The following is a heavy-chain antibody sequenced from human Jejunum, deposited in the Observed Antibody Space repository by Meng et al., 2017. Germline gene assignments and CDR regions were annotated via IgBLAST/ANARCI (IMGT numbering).Heavy chain of an antibody. CDR1: GFTFSDYT. D-gene: IGHD6-19*01. V-gene: IGHV3-21*02. Sequence: EVQLVESGGGRVKPGGSLRLSCAASGFTFSDYTMTWVRQAPGKGLEWVSYISTSSNYIYYADSLKGRSAVSRDNAENSLYLQIDALRAEDSAVYYCVRNSGWFDVWGQGALVTVSS. CDR3: VRNSGWFDV. J-gene: IGHJ5*02. CDR2: ISTSSNYI.